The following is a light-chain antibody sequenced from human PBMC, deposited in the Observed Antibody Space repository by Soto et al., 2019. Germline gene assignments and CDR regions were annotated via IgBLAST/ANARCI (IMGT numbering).Light chain of an antibody. CDR2: QTS. CDR3: QQYGSSPIT. Sequence: EIVLTQSPATLYSFPGDRVTLSCRASQYINTRLAWYQHRPGQAPRLLIYQTSIRAAGIPDRFSGSGSGTDFTLTISRLEPEDFAVYYCQQYGSSPITFGQGTRLDIK. CDR1: QYINTR. J-gene: IGKJ5*01. V-gene: IGKV3-20*01.